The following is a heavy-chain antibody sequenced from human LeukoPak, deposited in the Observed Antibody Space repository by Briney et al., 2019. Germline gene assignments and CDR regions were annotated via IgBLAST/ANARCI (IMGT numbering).Heavy chain of an antibody. Sequence: SVNVSCKSSLGTLISYPISWVRPAPGQGLDWMGRIIPIFCTANYAQKFQGRVTITADKFTSPAYIEMSSLRSEDTGVYYFALPVPAAMGSYDAFDIWGQGTMVTVSS. J-gene: IGHJ3*02. CDR3: ALPVPAAMGSYDAFDI. D-gene: IGHD2-2*01. CDR2: IIPIFCTA. V-gene: IGHV1-69*06. CDR1: LGTLISYP.